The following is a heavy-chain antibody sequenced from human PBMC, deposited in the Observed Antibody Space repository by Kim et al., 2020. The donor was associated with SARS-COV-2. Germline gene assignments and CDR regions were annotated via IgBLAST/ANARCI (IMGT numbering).Heavy chain of an antibody. CDR1: GFTFSSYA. CDR3: AKTPFEVGATKFSGYFDY. Sequence: GGSLRLSCAASGFTFSSYAMSWVRQAPGKGLEWVSAISGSGGSTYYADSVKGRFTISRDNSKNTLYLQMNSLRAEDTAVYYCAKTPFEVGATKFSGYFDYWGQGTLVTVSS. V-gene: IGHV3-23*01. J-gene: IGHJ4*02. CDR2: ISGSGGST. D-gene: IGHD1-26*01.